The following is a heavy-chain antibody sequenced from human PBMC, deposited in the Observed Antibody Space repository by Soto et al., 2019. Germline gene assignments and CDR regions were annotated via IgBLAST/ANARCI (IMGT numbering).Heavy chain of an antibody. CDR3: ARHRDIVVAPAATPHFDY. D-gene: IGHD2-2*01. V-gene: IGHV4-59*08. CDR1: GGSISSYY. CDR2: IYYSGST. Sequence: SETLSLTCTVSGGSISSYYWSWIRQPPGKGLEWIGYIYYSGSTNYNPSLKSRVTISVDTSKNQFSLKLSSVTAADTAVYYCARHRDIVVAPAATPHFDYWGQGTLVTVSS. J-gene: IGHJ4*02.